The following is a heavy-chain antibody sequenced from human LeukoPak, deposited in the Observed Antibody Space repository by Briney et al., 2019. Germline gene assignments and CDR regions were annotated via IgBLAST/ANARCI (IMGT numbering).Heavy chain of an antibody. CDR2: ISSSGSTI. J-gene: IGHJ4*02. V-gene: IGHV3-48*03. CDR3: ARDDILTGYPTPFDY. D-gene: IGHD3-9*01. Sequence: GGSLRLSCAASGFTFSSYEMNWVRQDPGRGLEWVSYISSSGSTIYYADSVKGRFTISRDNAKNSLYLQMNSLRAEDTAVYYCARDDILTGYPTPFDYWGQGTLVTVSS. CDR1: GFTFSSYE.